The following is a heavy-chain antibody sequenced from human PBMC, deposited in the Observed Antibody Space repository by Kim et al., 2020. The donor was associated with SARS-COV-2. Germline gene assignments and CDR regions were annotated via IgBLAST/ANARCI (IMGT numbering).Heavy chain of an antibody. CDR3: SRDLRAVAGSWVGYFDS. CDR2: MYDGGTT. D-gene: IGHD6-19*01. J-gene: IGHJ5*01. Sequence: SETLSLTCSVSGGTMSSYYWTWIRQPPGKGLEWVGNMYDGGTTNYNPSPKSRVTISIDTSTNKIPLKLTSVTAADTAIYYYSRDLRAVAGSWVGYFDSWG. CDR1: GGTMSSYY. V-gene: IGHV4-59*01.